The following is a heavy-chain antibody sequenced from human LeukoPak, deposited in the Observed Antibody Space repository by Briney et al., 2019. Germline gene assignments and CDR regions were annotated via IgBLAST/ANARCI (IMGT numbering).Heavy chain of an antibody. CDR3: ARGRLTSHAFDI. J-gene: IGHJ3*02. D-gene: IGHD3-16*01. CDR2: INHSGST. CDR1: GGSFSGYY. V-gene: IGHV4-34*01. Sequence: PSETLSLTCAVYGGSFSGYYWSWIRQPPGKGLEWIGEINHSGSTNYNPSLKSRVTISVDTSKNQFSLKLSSVTAADTAVYYCARGRLTSHAFDIWGQGTMVTVSS.